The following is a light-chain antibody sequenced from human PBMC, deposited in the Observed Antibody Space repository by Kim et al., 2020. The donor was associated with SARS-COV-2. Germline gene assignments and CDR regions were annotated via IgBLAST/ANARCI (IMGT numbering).Light chain of an antibody. Sequence: RVTVSCTGSSSNIGAGSAVHWYQQLPGAAPQLLIFDNNNRPSGVPDRFSGSRSGTSASLAITGLQAEDEADYHCQSYDSSLSAWVFGGGTQLTVL. CDR3: QSYDSSLSAWV. CDR2: DNN. V-gene: IGLV1-40*01. J-gene: IGLJ3*02. CDR1: SSNIGAGSA.